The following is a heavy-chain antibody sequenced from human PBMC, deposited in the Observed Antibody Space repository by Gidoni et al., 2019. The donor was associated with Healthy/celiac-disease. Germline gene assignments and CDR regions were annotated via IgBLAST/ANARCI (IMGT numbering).Heavy chain of an antibody. CDR1: GGSISSYY. V-gene: IGHV4-59*01. CDR3: ARDRCSGGSCYYYYGMDV. D-gene: IGHD2-15*01. CDR2: IYYSGST. J-gene: IGHJ6*02. Sequence: QVQLPESGPGLVKPSETLSLPCTVSGGSISSYYWSWIRQPPGKGLEWIGYIYYSGSTNYNPSLKSRVTISVDTSKNQFSLKLSSVTAADTAVYYCARDRCSGGSCYYYYGMDVWGQGTTVTVSS.